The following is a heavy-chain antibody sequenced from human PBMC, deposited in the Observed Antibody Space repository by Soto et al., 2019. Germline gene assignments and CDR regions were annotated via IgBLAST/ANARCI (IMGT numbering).Heavy chain of an antibody. D-gene: IGHD3-10*01. J-gene: IGHJ5*01. CDR3: ARQNGSFRSWFDS. Sequence: SETLSLTCTVSGGSISSRSYYWGWIRQPPGKGLEWIGGIYYSGTTFYSPSLKSRVIISVDTSKNQFSLKLTSVTAADTAMYYCARQNGSFRSWFDSWGQGTLVTVS. CDR1: GGSISSRSYY. V-gene: IGHV4-39*01. CDR2: IYYSGTT.